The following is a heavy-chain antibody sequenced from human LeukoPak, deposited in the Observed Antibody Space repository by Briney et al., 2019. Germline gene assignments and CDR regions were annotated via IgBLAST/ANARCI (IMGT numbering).Heavy chain of an antibody. CDR2: IYYSGST. CDR1: GGSISSGGYY. J-gene: IGHJ4*02. V-gene: IGHV4-30-4*08. CDR3: ARDIYDSSGLDY. Sequence: SETLSLTCTVSGGSISSGGYYWSWIRQHPGKGLEWIGYIYYSGSTYYNPSLKSRVTISVDTSKNQFSLKLSSVTAADTAVYYCARDIYDSSGLDYWGQGTLVTVSS. D-gene: IGHD3-22*01.